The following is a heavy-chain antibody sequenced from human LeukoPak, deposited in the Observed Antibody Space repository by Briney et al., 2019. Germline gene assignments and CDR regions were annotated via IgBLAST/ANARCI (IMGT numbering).Heavy chain of an antibody. J-gene: IGHJ5*02. V-gene: IGHV1-46*01. CDR2: VNPNDGST. Sequence: GASVKVSCKASGYTFINYYMQWVRQAPGQGLEWMGIVNPNDGSTSYAQKFQGRVTMTRETSTSTVYMELNSLRSEDTAVYYCAMANPAEVFDPWGQGTLVTVSS. CDR1: GYTFINYY. CDR3: AMANPAEVFDP.